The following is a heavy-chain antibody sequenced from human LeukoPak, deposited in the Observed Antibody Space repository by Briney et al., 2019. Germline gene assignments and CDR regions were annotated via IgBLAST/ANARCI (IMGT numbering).Heavy chain of an antibody. D-gene: IGHD3-22*01. V-gene: IGHV4-34*01. CDR1: GGSFSGYY. CDR2: INHSGST. CDR3: ASTDYYDSSGYYT. J-gene: IGHJ5*02. Sequence: SETLSLTCDVYGGSFSGYYWSWIRQPPGKGLEWIGEINHSGSTNYNPSLKSRVTISVDTSKNQFSLKLSSVTAADTAVYYCASTDYYDSSGYYTWGQGTLVTVS.